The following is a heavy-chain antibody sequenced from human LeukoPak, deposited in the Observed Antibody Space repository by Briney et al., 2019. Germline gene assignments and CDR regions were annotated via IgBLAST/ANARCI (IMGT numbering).Heavy chain of an antibody. CDR1: GDSVSSNSAA. D-gene: IGHD6-13*01. V-gene: IGHV6-1*01. J-gene: IGHJ5*02. CDR3: ARDIAAAGPGKNWFDP. CDR2: TYYRSKWYN. Sequence: SQTLSLTCAISGDSVSSNSAAWNWIRQSPSRGLEWLGRTYYRSKWYNDYAVSVKSRITINPDTSKNQFSLQLNSVTPEDTAVYYCARDIAAAGPGKNWFDPWGQGILVTVSS.